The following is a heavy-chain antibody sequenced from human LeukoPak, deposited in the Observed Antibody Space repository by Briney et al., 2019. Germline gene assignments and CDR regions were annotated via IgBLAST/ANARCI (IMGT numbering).Heavy chain of an antibody. V-gene: IGHV3-53*01. D-gene: IGHD3-22*01. CDR3: ARDPYYDSSGYW. CDR2: IYSGGST. Sequence: GGSLRLSCGLSGFTVNRHYMSWVRQAPGKGLEWVSVIYSGGSTYYADSVKGRFTISRDNSKNTLYLQMNSLRAEDTAVYYCARDPYYDSSGYWWGQGTLVTVSS. J-gene: IGHJ4*02. CDR1: GFTVNRHY.